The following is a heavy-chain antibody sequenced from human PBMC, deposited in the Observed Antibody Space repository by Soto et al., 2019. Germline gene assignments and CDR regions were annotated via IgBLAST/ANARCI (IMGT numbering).Heavy chain of an antibody. CDR3: ARSQTTVTSYDY. D-gene: IGHD4-17*01. Sequence: SETLSLTRAVSGGSISSYYWSWIRQPPGKGLEWIGYIYYSGSTNYNPSLKSRVTISVDTSKIQFSLKLSSVTAADTAVYYCARSQTTVTSYDYWGQGTLVTVS. CDR2: IYYSGST. J-gene: IGHJ4*02. CDR1: GGSISSYY. V-gene: IGHV4-59*01.